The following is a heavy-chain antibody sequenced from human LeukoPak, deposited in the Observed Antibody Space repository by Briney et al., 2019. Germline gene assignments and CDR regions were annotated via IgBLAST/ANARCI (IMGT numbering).Heavy chain of an antibody. J-gene: IGHJ4*02. Sequence: GGSLRLSCAASGSTFSSYWMSWVRQAPGKGLEWVANIKQDGSEKYYVDSVKGRFTISRDNAKNSLYLQMNSLRAEDTAVYYCAREADTAMVKGTYYFDYWGQGTLVTVSS. CDR2: IKQDGSEK. D-gene: IGHD5-18*01. V-gene: IGHV3-7*03. CDR3: AREADTAMVKGTYYFDY. CDR1: GSTFSSYW.